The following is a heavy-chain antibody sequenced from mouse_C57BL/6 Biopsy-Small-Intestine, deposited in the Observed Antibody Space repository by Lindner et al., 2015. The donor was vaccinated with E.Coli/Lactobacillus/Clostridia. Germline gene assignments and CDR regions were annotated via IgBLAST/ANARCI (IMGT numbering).Heavy chain of an antibody. V-gene: IGHV5-4*01. CDR3: ASITTVPSYWYFDV. CDR1: GFTFSSYA. Sequence: QLQEVWGGLVKPGGSLKHSCAASGFTFSSYAMSWVRQTPEKRLEWVATISDGGSYTYYPDSVKGRFTISRDNAKNNLYLQMSHLKSEDTAMYYCASITTVPSYWYFDVWGTGTTVTVSS. CDR2: ISDGGSYT. J-gene: IGHJ1*03. D-gene: IGHD1-1*01.